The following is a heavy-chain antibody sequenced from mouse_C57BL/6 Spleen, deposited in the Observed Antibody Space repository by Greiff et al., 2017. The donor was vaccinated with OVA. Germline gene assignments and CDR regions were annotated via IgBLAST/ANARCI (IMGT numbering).Heavy chain of an antibody. J-gene: IGHJ4*01. CDR1: GYTFTDYY. CDR2: INPNNGGT. V-gene: IGHV1-26*01. Sequence: VQLQQSGPELVKPGASVKISCKASGYTFTDYYMNWVKQSHGKSLEWIGDINPNNGGTSYNQKFKGKATLTVDKSSSTAYMELRSLTSEDSAVYYCARDGYDVRAMDYWGQGTSVTVSS. CDR3: ARDGYDVRAMDY. D-gene: IGHD2-2*01.